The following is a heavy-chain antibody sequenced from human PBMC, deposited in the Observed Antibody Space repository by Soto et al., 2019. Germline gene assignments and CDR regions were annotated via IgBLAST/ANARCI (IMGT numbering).Heavy chain of an antibody. CDR1: GFIFRDYY. V-gene: IGHV3-11*01. CDR3: AREYYYYMDV. J-gene: IGHJ6*03. CDR2: ITSSGTTI. Sequence: QVQLVESGGDLVKPGGSLRLSCVASGFIFRDYYMTWIRQAPGKGLEWVSQITSSGTTIHYADSVKGRFTISRDNAKNSLYLQMNGLRAEDTAIYYCAREYYYYMDVWGKGTTVTVSS.